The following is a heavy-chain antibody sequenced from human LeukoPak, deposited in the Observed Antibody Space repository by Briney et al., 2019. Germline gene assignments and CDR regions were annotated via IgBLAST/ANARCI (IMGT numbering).Heavy chain of an antibody. Sequence: GGSLRLSCAASGFTFDDYGMSWVRQAPGKGLEWVANIKEDGSAKYYVDSVKGRFTISTDNAKNSLYLQMNSLRAEDTAVYYCARKNGFIDYWGQGTLVTVSS. V-gene: IGHV3-7*01. J-gene: IGHJ4*02. D-gene: IGHD2-8*01. CDR2: IKEDGSAK. CDR1: GFTFDDYG. CDR3: ARKNGFIDY.